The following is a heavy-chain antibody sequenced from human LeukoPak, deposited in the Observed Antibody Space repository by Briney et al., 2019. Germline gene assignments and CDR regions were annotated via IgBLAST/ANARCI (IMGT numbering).Heavy chain of an antibody. CDR3: ARTHGGAGSPNNFDY. D-gene: IGHD3-10*01. V-gene: IGHV3-23*01. CDR1: GLTFSDYS. Sequence: GGSLRLSCAASGLTFSDYSMTWVRQAPGKGLFWVSGISAGGGSTYYADSVKGRFTISRDHSKNTVYLQMNSLRAEDTALYYCARTHGGAGSPNNFDYWGQGTLVTVSS. J-gene: IGHJ4*02. CDR2: ISAGGGST.